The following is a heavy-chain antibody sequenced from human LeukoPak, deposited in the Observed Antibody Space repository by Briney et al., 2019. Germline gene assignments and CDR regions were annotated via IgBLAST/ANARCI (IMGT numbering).Heavy chain of an antibody. V-gene: IGHV3-9*01. J-gene: IGHJ6*02. D-gene: IGHD4-23*01. CDR3: AKDTGGNGAYFYAMDV. CDR2: INWNSDTK. CDR1: GFAFHKYA. Sequence: GRSLRLSCVGSGFAFHKYAMHWVRRPPGKGLEWVSAINWNSDTKAYADSVKGRFTISRDRARNSLYLQMDSLRPEDTALYYCAKDTGGNGAYFYAMDVWGQGTSVTVSS.